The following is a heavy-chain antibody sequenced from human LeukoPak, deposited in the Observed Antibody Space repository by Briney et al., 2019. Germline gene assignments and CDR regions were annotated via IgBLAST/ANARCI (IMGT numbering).Heavy chain of an antibody. CDR1: GGSFSSYY. D-gene: IGHD1-14*01. CDR2: IYTSGST. V-gene: IGHV4-4*07. CDR3: ARQPPQYYGMDV. J-gene: IGHJ6*02. Sequence: SETLSLTCTVSGGSFSSYYWSWIRQPAGKGLEWIGRIYTSGSTNYNPSVKSRVTMSVDTSNNQFSLKLTSVTAADTAVYYCARQPPQYYGMDVWGQGTTVTVSS.